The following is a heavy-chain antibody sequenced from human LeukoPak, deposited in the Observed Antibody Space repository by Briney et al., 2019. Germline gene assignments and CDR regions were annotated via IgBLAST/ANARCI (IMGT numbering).Heavy chain of an antibody. CDR2: IRSKANSYAT. CDR1: GFTFSGSA. CDR3: TRQNPDYGENFDY. V-gene: IGHV3-73*01. Sequence: PGGSLRLSCAASGFTFSGSAMHWVRQASGKGLEWVGRIRSKANSYATAYAASVKGRFTISRDDSKNTAYLQMNSLKTEDTAVYYCTRQNPDYGENFDYWGQGTLVTVSS. J-gene: IGHJ4*02. D-gene: IGHD4-17*01.